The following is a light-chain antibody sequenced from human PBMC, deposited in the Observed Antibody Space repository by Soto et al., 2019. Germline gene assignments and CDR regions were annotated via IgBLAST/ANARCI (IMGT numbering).Light chain of an antibody. CDR1: QSVSSSY. CDR3: QQYGSSGT. V-gene: IGKV3-20*01. CDR2: GAS. Sequence: PGERATLSCRASQSVSSSYLAWYQQKPGQAPRLLIYGASSRATGIPDRFSGSGSGTEFPLTISRLEPEDFAVYYCQQYGSSGTFGQGTKVDIK. J-gene: IGKJ1*01.